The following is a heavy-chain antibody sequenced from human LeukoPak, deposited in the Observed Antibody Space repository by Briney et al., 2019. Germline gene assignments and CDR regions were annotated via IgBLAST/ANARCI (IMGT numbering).Heavy chain of an antibody. CDR2: IIPIFGTA. Sequence: GASVKVSCKASGGTFSSYAISWVRQAPGQGLEWMGGIIPIFGTANYAQKFQGRVTITADESTSTAYMELSSLRSEDTAVHYCARVGRLGAFDIWGQGTMVTVSS. CDR1: GGTFSSYA. V-gene: IGHV1-69*13. D-gene: IGHD6-25*01. CDR3: ARVGRLGAFDI. J-gene: IGHJ3*02.